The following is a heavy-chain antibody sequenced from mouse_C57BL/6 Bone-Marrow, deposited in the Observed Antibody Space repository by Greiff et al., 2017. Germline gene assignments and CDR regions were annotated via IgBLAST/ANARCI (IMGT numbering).Heavy chain of an antibody. CDR3: ARRGGLRRNYAMDY. CDR2: IYPGDGDT. CDR1: GYAFSSSW. Sequence: VKLQESGPELVKPGASVKISCKASGYAFSSSWMNWVKQRPGKGLEWIGRIYPGDGDTNYNGKFKGKATLTADKSSSTAYMQLSSLTSEDSAVYFCARRGGLRRNYAMDYWGQGTSVTVSS. V-gene: IGHV1-82*01. D-gene: IGHD2-4*01. J-gene: IGHJ4*01.